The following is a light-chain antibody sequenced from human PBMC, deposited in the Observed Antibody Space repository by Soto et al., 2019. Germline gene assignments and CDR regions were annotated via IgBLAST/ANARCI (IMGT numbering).Light chain of an antibody. CDR1: QGISSY. V-gene: IGKV1-8*01. Sequence: SASTGDRVTITCRASQGISSYLAWYQQKPGKAPKLLIYAASTLQSGVPSRFSGSGSGTDFTLTISSLQPEDFVTYYCQQSYSTPRTFGQGTKVDIK. CDR3: QQSYSTPRT. CDR2: AAS. J-gene: IGKJ1*01.